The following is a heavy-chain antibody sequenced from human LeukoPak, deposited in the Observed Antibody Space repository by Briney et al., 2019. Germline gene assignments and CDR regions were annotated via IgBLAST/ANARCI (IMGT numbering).Heavy chain of an antibody. CDR3: ASMAQSTHCSSTSCSDHSYYYYYMDV. CDR1: GYTFTSYY. J-gene: IGHJ6*03. Sequence: AASVKVSCKPSGYTFTSYYMHRVRQAPGQGLEWMGIINPSGGSTSYAQKFQGRVTMTTDTSTSTAYMELRSLRSDDTAVYYCASMAQSTHCSSTSCSDHSYYYYYMDVWGKGTTVTVSS. V-gene: IGHV1-46*01. D-gene: IGHD2-2*01. CDR2: INPSGGST.